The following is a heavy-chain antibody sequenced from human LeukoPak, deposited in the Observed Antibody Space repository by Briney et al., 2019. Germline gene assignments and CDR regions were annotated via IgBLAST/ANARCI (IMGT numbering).Heavy chain of an antibody. Sequence: SETLSLTCSVSGGSISNYFWGWLRQPAGKGLEWVGRLSASGTTNYNPSLRSRVTIAVDTSNNQLSLRVSSVTAADTAVYYCARGSSGYCSAASCFRPEDAFGIWGQGTVVTVS. CDR2: LSASGTT. J-gene: IGHJ3*02. CDR3: ARGSSGYCSAASCFRPEDAFGI. CDR1: GGSISNYF. V-gene: IGHV4-4*07. D-gene: IGHD2-15*01.